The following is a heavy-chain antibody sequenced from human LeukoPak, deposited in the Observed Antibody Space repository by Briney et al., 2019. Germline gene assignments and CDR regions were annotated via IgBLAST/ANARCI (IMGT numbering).Heavy chain of an antibody. CDR1: GGSLSSTSSY. CDR2: IHYGGNT. V-gene: IGHV4-39*01. CDR3: ARLPGGY. J-gene: IGHJ4*02. D-gene: IGHD1-26*01. Sequence: SETLSLTCTFSGGSLSSTSSYWGWIRQPPGKGLEWIGYIHYGGNTNYNPSLKSRVTISFDTSKNQFSLNLISATAADTAVYYCARLPGGYWGQGTLVIVSS.